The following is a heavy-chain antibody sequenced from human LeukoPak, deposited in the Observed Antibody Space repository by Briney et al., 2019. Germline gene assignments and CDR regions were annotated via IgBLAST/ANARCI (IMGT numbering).Heavy chain of an antibody. CDR1: GGSISSSNW. CDR2: IYHSGNT. CDR3: ARVSVAATGACDY. D-gene: IGHD6-13*01. V-gene: IGHV4-4*02. Sequence: SGTLSLTCAVSGGSISSSNWWSWVRQPPGKGLEWIGEIYHSGNTNYNPSLKSQVTISVDKSKNQFSLKLSSVTAADTAIYHCARVSVAATGACDYWGQGTLVTVSS. J-gene: IGHJ4*02.